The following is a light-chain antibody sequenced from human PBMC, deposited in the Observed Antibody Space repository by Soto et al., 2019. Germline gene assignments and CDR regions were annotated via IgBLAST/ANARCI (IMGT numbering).Light chain of an antibody. Sequence: EIVLTQSPGTLSLSPGERATLSCRASQSVSSSYLAWYQQKPGQAPRLLIYGASSRATCIPYRFSGSGSGTDFTLTISRLEPEDFSVYYCQQYGSSPFTFGPGTQVDIK. J-gene: IGKJ3*01. CDR3: QQYGSSPFT. CDR2: GAS. CDR1: QSVSSSY. V-gene: IGKV3-20*01.